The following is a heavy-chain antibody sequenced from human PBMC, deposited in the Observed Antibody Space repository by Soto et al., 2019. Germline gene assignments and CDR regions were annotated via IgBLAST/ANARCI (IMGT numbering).Heavy chain of an antibody. J-gene: IGHJ6*02. CDR2: IVVGSGNT. D-gene: IGHD3-10*01. CDR1: GFTFTSSA. V-gene: IGHV1-58*01. CDR3: AAGIHYGSGSYPYYYYYGMDV. Sequence: SVKVSCKASGFTFTSSAVQWVRQARGQRLEWIGWIVVGSGNTNYAQKLQERVTITRDMSTSTAYMELSSLRSEDTAVYYCAAGIHYGSGSYPYYYYYGMDVWGQGTTVTVSS.